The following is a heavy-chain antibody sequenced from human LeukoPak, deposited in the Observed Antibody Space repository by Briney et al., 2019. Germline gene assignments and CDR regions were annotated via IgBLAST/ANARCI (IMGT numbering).Heavy chain of an antibody. D-gene: IGHD2-15*01. J-gene: IGHJ4*02. CDR2: INPNSGGT. CDR1: GYTFTGYY. Sequence: EASVKVSCKASGYTFTGYYMHWVRQAPGQGLEWMGRINPNSGGTSYAQKFQGRVTMTRDTSISTAYMELSRLRSDDTAVYYCAREWGPYCSGGSCYAHWGQGTLVTVSS. V-gene: IGHV1-2*06. CDR3: AREWGPYCSGGSCYAH.